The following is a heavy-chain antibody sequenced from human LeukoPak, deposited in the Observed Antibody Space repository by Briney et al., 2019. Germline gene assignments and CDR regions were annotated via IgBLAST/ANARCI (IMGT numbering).Heavy chain of an antibody. V-gene: IGHV3-23*01. CDR1: GFSISIYA. CDR2: ITGIGAGT. J-gene: IGHJ4*02. CDR3: AKDPNGDYVGAFDY. D-gene: IGHD4-17*01. Sequence: GGSLRLSCAASGFSISIYAMTWVRRAPGKGLEWVSSITGIGAGTSYADSVKGRFTISRDNSRNTLYLQMNSLRAEDTAIYYCAKDPNGDYVGAFDYWGPGTLVTVSS.